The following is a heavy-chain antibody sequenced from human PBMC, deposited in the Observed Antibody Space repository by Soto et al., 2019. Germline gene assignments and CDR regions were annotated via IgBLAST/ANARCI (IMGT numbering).Heavy chain of an antibody. CDR2: IWYDGSNK. CDR3: ARMYSGPSI. Sequence: QVQLVESGGGVVQPGRSLRLSCAASGFTFSSYGMHWVRQAPGKGLEWVAVIWYDGSNKYYADSVKGRFTISRDNSKNTLYLQMNSLRAEDTAVYYCARMYSGPSIWGQGTMVTVSS. J-gene: IGHJ3*02. D-gene: IGHD2-2*01. CDR1: GFTFSSYG. V-gene: IGHV3-33*01.